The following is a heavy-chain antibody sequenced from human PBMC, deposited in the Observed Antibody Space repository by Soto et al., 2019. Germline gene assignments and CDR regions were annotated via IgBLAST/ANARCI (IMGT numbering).Heavy chain of an antibody. CDR3: ANAGYDTSPFIDY. D-gene: IGHD3-22*01. V-gene: IGHV1-3*05. J-gene: IGHJ4*02. Sequence: QVQLVQSGAEERKPGASVKVSCKASGYIFSDYAFHWVRQAPGQRPEWVGWINAGNGNTKYLQKLKGRVTITSYTSPSTANMELSGLRSEDTAVYYCANAGYDTSPFIDYWGQGTLVTVSS. CDR1: GYIFSDYA. CDR2: INAGNGNT.